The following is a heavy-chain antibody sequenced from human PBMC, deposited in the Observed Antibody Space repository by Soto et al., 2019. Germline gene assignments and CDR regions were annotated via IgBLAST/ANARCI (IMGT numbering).Heavy chain of an antibody. V-gene: IGHV4-34*01. CDR2: INDRGSI. D-gene: IGHD3-9*01. CDR3: ARESHDILTGPHWVWYFDL. J-gene: IGHJ2*01. CDR1: GGSFSGYY. Sequence: QVQLQQWGAGPLRPLETLSLTCGVSGGSFSGYYWAWIRQSPGKGLEWLGEINDRGSINYNPSLKSRVNIAVDTTKNHYSLSRRSVTAADTAVYYCARESHDILTGPHWVWYFDLCGRGTLVNVSS.